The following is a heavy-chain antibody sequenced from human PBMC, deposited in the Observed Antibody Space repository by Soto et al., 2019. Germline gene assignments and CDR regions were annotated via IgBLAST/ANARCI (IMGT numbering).Heavy chain of an antibody. CDR3: ARDYYSSGWYGGNYYYGMDV. Sequence: GGSLRLSCASSGFTFSSYSMNWVRQAPGKGLEWVSSISSSSSYIYYADSVKGRFTISRDNAKNSLYLQMNSLRAEDTAVYYCARDYYSSGWYGGNYYYGMDVWGQGTTVTVSS. D-gene: IGHD6-19*01. J-gene: IGHJ6*02. CDR1: GFTFSSYS. V-gene: IGHV3-21*01. CDR2: ISSSSSYI.